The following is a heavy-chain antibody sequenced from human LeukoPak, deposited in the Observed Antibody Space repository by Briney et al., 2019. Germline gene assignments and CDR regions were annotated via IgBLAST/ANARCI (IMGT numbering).Heavy chain of an antibody. CDR2: IYSGGLT. D-gene: IGHD3-10*01. CDR1: GFTVSSSY. V-gene: IGHV3-53*01. J-gene: IGHJ4*02. CDR3: ARDPHYYGSGSYSY. Sequence: GGSLRLSCAASGFTVSSSYMIWVRQATGKGLEWVSVIYSGGLTYYADSVKGRFTISRDNSKNTLYLQMNSLRAEDTAVYYCARDPHYYGSGSYSYRGQGTLVTVSS.